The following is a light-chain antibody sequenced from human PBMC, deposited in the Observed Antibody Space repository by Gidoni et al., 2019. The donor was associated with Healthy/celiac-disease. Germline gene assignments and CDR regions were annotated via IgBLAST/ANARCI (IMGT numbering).Light chain of an antibody. Sequence: DIVLTQSPVTLSLSPGERATLSCMASQSVSSYLAWYQQKPGQATRLLIYDASNRAAGIPARFSGSGSRTDFTLTISSLEPEDFAVYYCQQRSNWPSFGQGTKVEIK. CDR2: DAS. V-gene: IGKV3-11*01. CDR1: QSVSSY. CDR3: QQRSNWPS. J-gene: IGKJ1*01.